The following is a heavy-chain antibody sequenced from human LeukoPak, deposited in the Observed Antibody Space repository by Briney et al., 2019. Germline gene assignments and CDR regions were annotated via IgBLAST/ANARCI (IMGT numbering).Heavy chain of an antibody. Sequence: RSGGSLRLSCAASGFTFSSYAMHWVRQAPGKGLEYLSAITNNGGRTYYADSVQGRFTISRDNSKSTLYLQMGSLRPEDMAIYYCARDLTVGATAFDFWGRGTMVTVSS. CDR2: ITNNGGRT. V-gene: IGHV3-64*02. CDR1: GFTFSSYA. CDR3: ARDLTVGATAFDF. D-gene: IGHD5-12*01. J-gene: IGHJ3*01.